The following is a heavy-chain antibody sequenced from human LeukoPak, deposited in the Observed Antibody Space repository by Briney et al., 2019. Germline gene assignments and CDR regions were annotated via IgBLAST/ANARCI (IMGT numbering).Heavy chain of an antibody. D-gene: IGHD3-10*01. Sequence: RASETLSLTCAVYGGSFSGYYWSWIRQPPGKGLEWIGEINHSGSTNYNPSLKSRVTILVDTSRNHFSVKLSSVTAADTAVYYCARSQNYYGSGDYWSQGTLVTVSS. J-gene: IGHJ4*02. CDR2: INHSGST. CDR3: ARSQNYYGSGDY. V-gene: IGHV4-34*01. CDR1: GGSFSGYY.